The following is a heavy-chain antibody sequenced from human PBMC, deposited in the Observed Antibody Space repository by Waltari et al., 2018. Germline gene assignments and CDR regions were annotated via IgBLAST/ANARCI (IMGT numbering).Heavy chain of an antibody. CDR1: GGSISSHY. J-gene: IGHJ3*02. D-gene: IGHD1-26*01. CDR3: ARDLTERSGSDYERYDAFDI. CDR2: FYYSGGA. Sequence: QVQLQGSGPVLVKPSEPLSLTCTVSGGSISSHYCSWIRQPPRTVLECIGYFYYSGGANSNPSRKRRVTISVEKTKNQCSLKLSSVTAAETDVYYCARDLTERSGSDYERYDAFDIWGQGTMVTVSS. V-gene: IGHV4-59*11.